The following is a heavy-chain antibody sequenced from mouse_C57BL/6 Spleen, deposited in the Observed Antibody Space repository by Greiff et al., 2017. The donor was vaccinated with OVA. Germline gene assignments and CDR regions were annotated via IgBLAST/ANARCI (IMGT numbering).Heavy chain of an antibody. CDR3: ARRVCYYAMDY. J-gene: IGHJ4*01. Sequence: QVTLKESGPGILQSSQTLSLTCSFSGFSLSTSGMGVSWIRQPSGKGLEWLAHIYWDDDTRYNPSLKGRLTISKDTSRNQVFLKITSVDTANTATDYCARRVCYYAMDYWGQGTSVTVSS. V-gene: IGHV8-12*01. CDR1: GFSLSTSGMG. CDR2: IYWDDDT.